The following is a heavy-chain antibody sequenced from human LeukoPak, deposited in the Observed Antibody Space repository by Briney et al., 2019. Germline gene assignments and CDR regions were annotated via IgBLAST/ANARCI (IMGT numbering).Heavy chain of an antibody. CDR3: ARDLRGEVDY. CDR1: GFTFSSYS. D-gene: IGHD3-16*01. V-gene: IGHV3-21*01. CDR2: ISSSSSYI. J-gene: IGHJ4*02. Sequence: GGSLRLSCAASGFTFSSYSMNWVRQAPGKGLEGVSSISSSSSYIYYADSVKGRLTISRDNAKNSLYLQTNSLRAEDTAVYYCARDLRGEVDYWGQGTLVTVSS.